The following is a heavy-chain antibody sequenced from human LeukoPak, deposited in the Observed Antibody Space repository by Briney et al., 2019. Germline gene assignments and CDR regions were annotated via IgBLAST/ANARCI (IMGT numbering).Heavy chain of an antibody. J-gene: IGHJ4*02. D-gene: IGHD6-19*01. V-gene: IGHV4-4*07. CDR2: IYTSGST. CDR3: ARGTAVAGTGVNYFDY. CDR1: GGSISSYY. Sequence: PSETPSLTCTISGGSISSYYWSWIRQPAGKGLEWIGRIYTSGSTNYNPSLKSRVTMSVDTSKNQFSLKLSSVTAADTAVYYCARGTAVAGTGVNYFDYWGQGTLVTVSS.